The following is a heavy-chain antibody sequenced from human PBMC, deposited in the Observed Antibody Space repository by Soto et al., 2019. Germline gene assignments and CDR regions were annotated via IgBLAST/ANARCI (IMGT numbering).Heavy chain of an antibody. CDR1: GYSISSGYY. Sequence: SETRSLTCAVSGYSISSGYYLGWILQPPGKGLEWIGSLYHSGSTSYNPSLKSRVTISVDTSKNQFSLKLTSVTAADTAVYYCARMYGYSYGYLDYWGQGTQVTVSS. D-gene: IGHD5-18*01. J-gene: IGHJ4*02. CDR3: ARMYGYSYGYLDY. V-gene: IGHV4-38-2*01. CDR2: LYHSGST.